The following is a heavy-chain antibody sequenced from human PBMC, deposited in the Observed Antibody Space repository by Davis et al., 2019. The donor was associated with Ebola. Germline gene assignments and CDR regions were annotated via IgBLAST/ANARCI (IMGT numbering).Heavy chain of an antibody. CDR2: INPSGGST. Sequence: ASVKVSCKASGYTFTSYYMHWVRQAPGQGLEWMGIINPSGGSTSYAQKFQGRVTMTRDMSTSTFYMELSSLRSEDTAVYYCAREARDLVSVPAASAYDAFDIWGQGTMVTVSS. D-gene: IGHD2-2*01. CDR1: GYTFTSYY. CDR3: AREARDLVSVPAASAYDAFDI. J-gene: IGHJ3*02. V-gene: IGHV1-46*03.